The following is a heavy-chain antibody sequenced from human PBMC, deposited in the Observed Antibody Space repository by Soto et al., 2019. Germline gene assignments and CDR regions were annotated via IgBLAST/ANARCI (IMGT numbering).Heavy chain of an antibody. D-gene: IGHD5-18*01. CDR2: ISSSTNYR. J-gene: IGHJ6*02. CDR3: ARIIGYGYHYYGMDV. CDR1: GFTFSSYT. Sequence: EVQLVESGGGLVKPGGSLRLSCAASGFTFSSYTMNWVRQAPGKGLEWVSSISSSTNYRYYADSVKGRFTISRDNAKNSLYLQMTSLRAEDTAVYYCARIIGYGYHYYGMDVWGQGTTVTVSS. V-gene: IGHV3-21*01.